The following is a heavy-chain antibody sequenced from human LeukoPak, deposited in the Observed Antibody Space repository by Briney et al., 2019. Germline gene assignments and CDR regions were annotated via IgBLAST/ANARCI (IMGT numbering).Heavy chain of an antibody. J-gene: IGHJ4*02. Sequence: GGSLRLSCAASGFTFSDYYMSWIRQAPGKGLEWVSSISSSGSTIYYADSVKGRFTISRDNAKNSLYLQMNSLRTEDTAVYYCAKANRGSYYGLGDYFDYWGQGTLVTVSS. CDR3: AKANRGSYYGLGDYFDY. V-gene: IGHV3-11*04. CDR2: ISSSGSTI. D-gene: IGHD1-26*01. CDR1: GFTFSDYY.